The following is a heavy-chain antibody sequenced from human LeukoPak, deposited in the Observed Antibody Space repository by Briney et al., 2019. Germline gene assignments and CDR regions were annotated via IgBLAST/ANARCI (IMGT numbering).Heavy chain of an antibody. J-gene: IGHJ4*02. CDR1: GGTFSSYA. Sequence: GASVKVSCKASGGTFSSYAISWVRQAPGQGLEWMGRIIPILGIANYAQKFQGRVTITADKSTSTAYMELSSLRSEDTAVYYCARDGIQLWSSLKFFYFDYWGQGTLVTVSS. V-gene: IGHV1-69*04. D-gene: IGHD5-18*01. CDR2: IIPILGIA. CDR3: ARDGIQLWSSLKFFYFDY.